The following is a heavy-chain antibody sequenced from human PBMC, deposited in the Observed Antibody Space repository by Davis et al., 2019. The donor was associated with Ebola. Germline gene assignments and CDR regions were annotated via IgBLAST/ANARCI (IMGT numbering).Heavy chain of an antibody. Sequence: GESLKISCAASGFTFSSYWMSWVRQAPGKGLEWVANIKEDGGEKYYVDSVEGRFTISRDNVKNSLYLQMNFLRADDTAVYYCASISLAASYFDYWGQGALVTVSS. D-gene: IGHD6-19*01. CDR1: GFTFSSYW. CDR2: IKEDGGEK. CDR3: ASISLAASYFDY. V-gene: IGHV3-7*03. J-gene: IGHJ4*02.